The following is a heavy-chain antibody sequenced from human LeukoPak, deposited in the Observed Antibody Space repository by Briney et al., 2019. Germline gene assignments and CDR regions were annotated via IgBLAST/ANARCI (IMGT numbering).Heavy chain of an antibody. D-gene: IGHD6-19*01. J-gene: IGHJ4*02. Sequence: GGSLRLSCAASGFILSNYGMHWVRQAPGKGLEWVAVIWYDGSKEYYADSVKGRFTISRDISKNTLYLQMNSLRVEDTAVYYCARDLHPSGWSDFDYWGQGTLVTVSS. V-gene: IGHV3-33*01. CDR3: ARDLHPSGWSDFDY. CDR2: IWYDGSKE. CDR1: GFILSNYG.